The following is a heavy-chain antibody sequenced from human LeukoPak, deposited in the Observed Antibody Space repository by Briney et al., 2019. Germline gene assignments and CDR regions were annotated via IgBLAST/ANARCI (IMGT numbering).Heavy chain of an antibody. CDR1: GFTFSDYY. V-gene: IGHV3-11*01. D-gene: IGHD2-2*01. CDR2: ISSSGSTI. J-gene: IGHJ4*02. Sequence: GGSLRLSCAASGFTFSDYYTNWIRQAPGKGLEWVSYISSSGSTIYYADSVKGRFTISRDNAKNSLYLQMNSLRAEDTAIYYCARGLPATLLDYWGQGTLVTVSS. CDR3: ARGLPATLLDY.